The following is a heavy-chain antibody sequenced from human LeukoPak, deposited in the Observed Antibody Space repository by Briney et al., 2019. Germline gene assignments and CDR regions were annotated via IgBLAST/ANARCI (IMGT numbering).Heavy chain of an antibody. Sequence: SETLSLTCTVSAGSISSSSYYWGWIRQPPGKGPEWIGSIYCGSTNYNPSLKSRVTISVDTSKNQFSLKLSSVTAADTAVYYCARGGGQVGYYYDSWGQGTLVTVSS. D-gene: IGHD3-22*01. V-gene: IGHV4-39*07. J-gene: IGHJ4*02. CDR1: AGSISSSSYY. CDR3: ARGGGQVGYYYDS. CDR2: IYCGST.